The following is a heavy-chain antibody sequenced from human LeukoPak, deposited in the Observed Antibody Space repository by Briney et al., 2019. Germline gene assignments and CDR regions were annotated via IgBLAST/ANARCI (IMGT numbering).Heavy chain of an antibody. J-gene: IGHJ4*02. V-gene: IGHV4-39*01. CDR1: GGSISSSSYY. CDR2: IYYSGST. Sequence: SETLSLTCTVSGGSISSSSYYWGWIRQPPGKGLEWIGSIYYSGSTYYNPSLKSRVTISVDTSKNQFSLKLSSVTAADTAVYYCASIPPRYYSSTSCYEVFDYWGQGTLVTVSS. D-gene: IGHD2-2*01. CDR3: ASIPPRYYSSTSCYEVFDY.